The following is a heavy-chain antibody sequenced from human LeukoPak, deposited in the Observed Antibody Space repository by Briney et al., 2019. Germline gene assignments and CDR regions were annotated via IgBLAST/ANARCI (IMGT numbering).Heavy chain of an antibody. V-gene: IGHV3-23*01. CDR1: GITLSNYG. D-gene: IGHD3-10*01. CDR3: SKRSIVIRAVIIIGFHKEAYYFDY. Sequence: GGSLRLSCVVSGITLSNYGMSWVRQAPGKGLEWVSGISERGGSTNYADSVKGRFIISRDTSKNTVYLQMNSLRVEDTAVYFCSKRSIVIRAVIIIGFHKEAYYFDYWGQGILVTVSS. CDR2: ISERGGST. J-gene: IGHJ4*02.